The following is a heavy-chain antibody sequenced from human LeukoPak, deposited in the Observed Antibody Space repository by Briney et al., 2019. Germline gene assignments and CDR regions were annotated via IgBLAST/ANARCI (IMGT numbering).Heavy chain of an antibody. V-gene: IGHV3-64*01. Sequence: GGSLRLSCAASGLTFSSYAMHRVRQAPGKGLEYVSAISTNGVGTYYANSVKGRFTISRDNSKNTLYLQMGSLRPEDMAVYYCARYTSGSCYDYWGRGTLVTVSS. D-gene: IGHD3-10*01. CDR1: GLTFSSYA. CDR2: ISTNGVGT. J-gene: IGHJ4*02. CDR3: ARYTSGSCYDY.